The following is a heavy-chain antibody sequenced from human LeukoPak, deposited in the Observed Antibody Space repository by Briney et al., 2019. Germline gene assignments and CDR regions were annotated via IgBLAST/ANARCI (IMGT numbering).Heavy chain of an antibody. Sequence: GGSLRLSCAASGFTFSSYAMSWVRQAPGKGLEWVSAISGSGGSTYYADSVKGRFTISRDNAKNSLYLQMNSLRAEDTALYYCAKDSRRQWLGGFCSTWGQGTLVTVSS. CDR1: GFTFSSYA. CDR2: ISGSGGST. D-gene: IGHD6-19*01. J-gene: IGHJ4*02. V-gene: IGHV3-23*01. CDR3: AKDSRRQWLGGFCST.